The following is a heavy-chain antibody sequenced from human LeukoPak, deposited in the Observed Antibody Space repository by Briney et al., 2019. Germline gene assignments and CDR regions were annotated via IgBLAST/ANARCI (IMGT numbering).Heavy chain of an antibody. CDR3: LSIAVAGTIDY. V-gene: IGHV3-23*01. CDR2: INDSGGST. Sequence: GGSLRLSCAASGFTFSNYAMSWVRQAPGKGLEWVSAINDSGGSTYYADSVKGRFTISRDNSKNTLYLQMNSLRAEDTAVYYCLSIAVAGTIDYWGQGTLVTVSS. J-gene: IGHJ4*02. CDR1: GFTFSNYA. D-gene: IGHD6-19*01.